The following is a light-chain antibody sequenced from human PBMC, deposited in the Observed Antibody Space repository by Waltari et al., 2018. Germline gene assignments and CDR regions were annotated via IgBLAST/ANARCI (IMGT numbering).Light chain of an antibody. V-gene: IGKV1-12*01. Sequence: EIHMTQSPSPVSASVGDRVSMSCRASQDISTSLAWYQQKSGKAPSLLIYHSSTLQSWVPSRFSGAGTGTDFTRAINNLHPEDFATYFCQQGDTSPPTFGPGTKVELK. CDR3: QQGDTSPPT. J-gene: IGKJ1*01. CDR2: HSS. CDR1: QDISTS.